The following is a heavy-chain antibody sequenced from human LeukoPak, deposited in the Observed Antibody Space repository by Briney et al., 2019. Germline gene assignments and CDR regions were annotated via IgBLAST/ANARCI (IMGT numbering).Heavy chain of an antibody. CDR3: AKGSCSSTSCYRVDS. Sequence: PGGSLRLSCAASGFTFSSYAMSWVRQAPGKGLEWVSGLSSSGGSTYYADSVKGRFSISRDNSKNTLYLQMNSLRAEDTAVFYYAKGSCSSTSCYRVDSWGQGTLVTVSS. CDR1: GFTFSSYA. V-gene: IGHV3-23*01. CDR2: LSSSGGST. J-gene: IGHJ4*02. D-gene: IGHD2-2*02.